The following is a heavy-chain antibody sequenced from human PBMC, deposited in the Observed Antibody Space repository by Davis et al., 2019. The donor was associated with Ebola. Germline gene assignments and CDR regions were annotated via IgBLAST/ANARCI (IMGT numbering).Heavy chain of an antibody. CDR1: GFTFSTYS. V-gene: IGHV3-21*05. Sequence: GESLKISCAASGFTFSTYSMTWVLPAPGKGPEWVAYISSISSYTNSADSVKGRFTISRDNAKNSLYLQMNSLRDEDTAVYNCARALYCSGGSCYSPYYYYGMDVWGQGTTVTVSS. J-gene: IGHJ6*02. D-gene: IGHD2-15*01. CDR2: ISSISSYT. CDR3: ARALYCSGGSCYSPYYYYGMDV.